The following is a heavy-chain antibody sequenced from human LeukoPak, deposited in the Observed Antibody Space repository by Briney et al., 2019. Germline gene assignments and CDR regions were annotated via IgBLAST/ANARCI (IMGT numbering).Heavy chain of an antibody. CDR3: ASLLLWFGELPDAFDI. V-gene: IGHV4-30-2*01. CDR1: GGSISSGGYY. CDR2: IYHSGST. D-gene: IGHD3-10*01. Sequence: PSQTLSLTCTVSGGSISSGGYYWSWIRQPPGKGLEWIGYIYHSGSTYYNPSLKSRVTISVDRSKNQFSLKLSSVTAADTAVYYCASLLLWFGELPDAFDIWGQGTMVTVSS. J-gene: IGHJ3*02.